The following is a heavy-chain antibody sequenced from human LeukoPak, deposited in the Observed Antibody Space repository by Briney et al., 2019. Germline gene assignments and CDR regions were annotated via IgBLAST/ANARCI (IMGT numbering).Heavy chain of an antibody. D-gene: IGHD6-19*01. CDR2: ISSSGSNI. CDR3: ARGIDDDARYSSGWY. CDR1: GFTFSSYE. J-gene: IGHJ4*02. Sequence: GGSLRLSCAASGFTFSSYEMNWVRQAPGKGLEWVSYISSSGSNIYYADSVKGRFTISRDNAKNSLYLQMNSLRAEDTAVYYCARGIDDDARYSSGWYWGQGTLVTVSS. V-gene: IGHV3-48*03.